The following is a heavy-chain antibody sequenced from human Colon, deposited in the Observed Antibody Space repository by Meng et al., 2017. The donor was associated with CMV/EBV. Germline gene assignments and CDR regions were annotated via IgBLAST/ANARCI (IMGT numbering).Heavy chain of an antibody. Sequence: LGLASEDSGINFSNYWIQGVRQVPGKGLVWVSRIKTDGSDRDYADSVKGRFTISRDNAKNTLYLQMNSLRAEDTAVYYCVRDYYGSLWGQGTLVTVSS. CDR2: IKTDGSDR. CDR1: GINFSNYW. CDR3: VRDYYGSL. V-gene: IGHV3-74*01. D-gene: IGHD3-10*01. J-gene: IGHJ4*02.